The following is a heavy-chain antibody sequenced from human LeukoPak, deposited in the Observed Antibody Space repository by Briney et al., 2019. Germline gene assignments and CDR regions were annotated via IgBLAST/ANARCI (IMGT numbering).Heavy chain of an antibody. CDR3: ARGGYYYDSSGYSVPEYFQH. CDR1: GYTFTSYD. J-gene: IGHJ1*01. D-gene: IGHD3-22*01. CDR2: MNPNSGNT. Sequence: ASVKVSCKASGYTFTSYDINWVRQATGQGLEWMGWMNPNSGNTGYAQKFQGRVTMTRNTSISTAYMELSSLRSEDTAVYYCARGGYYYDSSGYSVPEYFQHWGPGTLVTVSS. V-gene: IGHV1-8*01.